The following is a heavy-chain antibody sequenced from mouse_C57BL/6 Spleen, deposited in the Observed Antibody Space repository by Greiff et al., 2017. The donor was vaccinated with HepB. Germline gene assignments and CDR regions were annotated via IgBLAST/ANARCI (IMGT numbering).Heavy chain of an antibody. V-gene: IGHV1-42*01. D-gene: IGHD1-1*01. CDR2: INPSTGGT. CDR3: ARERDYYGSSDY. CDR1: GYSFTGYY. J-gene: IGHJ2*01. Sequence: DVQLQESGPELVKPGASVKISCKASGYSFTGYYMNWVKQSPEKSLEWIGEINPSTGGTTYNQKFKAKATLTVDKSSSTAYMQLKSLTSEDSAVYYCARERDYYGSSDYWGQGTTLTVSS.